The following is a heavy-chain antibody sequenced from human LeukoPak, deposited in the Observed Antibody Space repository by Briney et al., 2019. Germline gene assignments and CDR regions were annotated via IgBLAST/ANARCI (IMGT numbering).Heavy chain of an antibody. Sequence: QPGGSLRPSCAASGFTFSSYAMNWVRQAPGKGLEWVSGISGSGGSTYYAESVKGRFTISRDNSKNTLYLQMNSLRAEDTAVYYCVKADSGYDLLFDYWGQGTLVTVSS. J-gene: IGHJ4*02. CDR2: ISGSGGST. CDR3: VKADSGYDLLFDY. CDR1: GFTFSSYA. D-gene: IGHD5-12*01. V-gene: IGHV3-23*01.